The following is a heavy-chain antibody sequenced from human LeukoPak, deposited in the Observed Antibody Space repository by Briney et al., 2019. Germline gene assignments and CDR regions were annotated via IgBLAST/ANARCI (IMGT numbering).Heavy chain of an antibody. V-gene: IGHV4-38-2*02. D-gene: IGHD2-15*01. J-gene: IGHJ4*02. CDR1: GYSISSGYY. CDR3: ARGSVVGGYCSGGSCYFFDY. Sequence: SETLSLTCTVSGYSISSGYYWGWIRQPPGKGLEWIGSIYHSGSTYYNPSLKSRVTISVDTSRNQFSLKLSSVTAADTAVYYCARGSVVGGYCSGGSCYFFDYWGQGTLVTVSS. CDR2: IYHSGST.